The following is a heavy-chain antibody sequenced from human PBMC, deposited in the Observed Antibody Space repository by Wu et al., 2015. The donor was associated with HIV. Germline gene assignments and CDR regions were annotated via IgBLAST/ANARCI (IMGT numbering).Heavy chain of an antibody. D-gene: IGHD6-19*01. J-gene: IGHJ6*02. Sequence: QVQLVQSGAEVKKPGASVKVSCGTSGYTFTNYYIHWVRQAPGHGLEWMAWINPSGGATIYAEAFEGRVTVTTDTSMKTVYMELNSLRSEDSAVYYCAINTDAVATSLYSMGVWGQGTTVTVSS. CDR3: AINTDAVATSLYSMGV. CDR1: GYTFTNYY. CDR2: INPSGGAT. V-gene: IGHV1-2*02.